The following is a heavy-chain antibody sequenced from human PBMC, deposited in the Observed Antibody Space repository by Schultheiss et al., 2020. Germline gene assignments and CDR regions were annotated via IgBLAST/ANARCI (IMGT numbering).Heavy chain of an antibody. CDR3: ARYSSTSCYRKDWFDP. CDR2: IYYSGST. J-gene: IGHJ5*02. D-gene: IGHD2-2*02. V-gene: IGHV4-39*07. CDR1: GGSISSSSYY. Sequence: SETLSLTCTVSGGSISSSSYYWGWIRQPPGKGLEWIGSIYYSGSTYYNPSLKSRVTISVDTSKNQFSLKLSSVTAADTAVYYCARYSSTSCYRKDWFDPWGQGTLGTGS.